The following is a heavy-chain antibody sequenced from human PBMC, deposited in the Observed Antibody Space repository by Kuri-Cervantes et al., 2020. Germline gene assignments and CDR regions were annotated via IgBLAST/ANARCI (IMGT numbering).Heavy chain of an antibody. J-gene: IGHJ4*02. CDR2: IDWDDDK. Sequence: SGPTLVKPTQTLTLTCTFSGFSLSTSGMCVSWVRQPPGKALEWLALIDWDDDKYYSTSLKTRLTISKDTSKNQVVLTMTNMDPVDTATYYCARIAKYYYESSGYYVFDYWGQGTLVTVSS. CDR3: ARIAKYYYESSGYYVFDY. D-gene: IGHD3-22*01. CDR1: GFSLSTSGMC. V-gene: IGHV2-70*20.